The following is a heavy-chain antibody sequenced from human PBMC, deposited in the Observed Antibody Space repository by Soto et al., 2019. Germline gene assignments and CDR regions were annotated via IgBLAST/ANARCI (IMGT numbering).Heavy chain of an antibody. Sequence: PSETLSLTCSFSGDSVTSHYLTWIRQSPEKGLEWIGYMHYTGFSHYNPSLKNRLTISVDTSKNQFTLKLTSVTVEDTAVYYCARSAKYCGGDCFVPNFDYWGQGTLVTVSS. CDR1: GDSVTSHY. CDR3: ARSAKYCGGDCFVPNFDY. D-gene: IGHD2-21*02. CDR2: MHYTGFS. J-gene: IGHJ4*02. V-gene: IGHV4-59*02.